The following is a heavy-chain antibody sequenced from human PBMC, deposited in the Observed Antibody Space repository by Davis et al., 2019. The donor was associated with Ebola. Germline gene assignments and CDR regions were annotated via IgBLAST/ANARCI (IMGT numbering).Heavy chain of an antibody. D-gene: IGHD6-19*01. Sequence: GESLKISCSASGFTFSTYAMSWVRQAPGKGLEWVSTFGTGGDTYYADSVKGRFAISRDNSRGTLYLQMNSLRVEDTAIYYCAKDTSNVWFDIWGQGTVVTVSS. J-gene: IGHJ3*02. CDR3: AKDTSNVWFDI. V-gene: IGHV3-23*01. CDR1: GFTFSTYA. CDR2: FGTGGDT.